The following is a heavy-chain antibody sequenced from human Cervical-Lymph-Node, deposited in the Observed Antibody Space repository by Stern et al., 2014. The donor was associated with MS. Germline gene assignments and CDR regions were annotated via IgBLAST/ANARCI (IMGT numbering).Heavy chain of an antibody. CDR2: INPNSGDT. J-gene: IGHJ5*02. CDR1: GYTFADYY. D-gene: IGHD2-2*01. V-gene: IGHV1-2*02. CDR3: ARDFGCSSSSCYRGWFDP. Sequence: QVQLVQSGAEVKKTGASVKVSCKASGYTFADYYMHWVRQAPGQGLEWMGWINPNSGDTNYAQKFQDRVTMTRDTSITTAYMELSSLRSDDAAVYYCARDFGCSSSSCYRGWFDPWGQGTLVTVSS.